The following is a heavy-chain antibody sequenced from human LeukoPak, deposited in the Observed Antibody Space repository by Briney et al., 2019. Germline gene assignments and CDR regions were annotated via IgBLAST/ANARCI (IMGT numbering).Heavy chain of an antibody. CDR2: IYSSGST. D-gene: IGHD3-22*01. V-gene: IGHV4-59*08. Sequence: SETLSLPCTVSGGSISSYYWSWIRQPPGKGLEWIGYIYSSGSTNYNPALKSRVTISVDTSKNQFSLKLSSVTAADTAVYYCARLGSGDSSGYYWFDYWGQGTLVTVSS. CDR1: GGSISSYY. CDR3: ARLGSGDSSGYYWFDY. J-gene: IGHJ4*02.